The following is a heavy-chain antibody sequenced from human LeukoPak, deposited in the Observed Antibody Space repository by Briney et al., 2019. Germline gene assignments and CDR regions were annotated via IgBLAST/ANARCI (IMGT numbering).Heavy chain of an antibody. CDR1: GGSFSGYY. Sequence: SETLSLTCAVYGGSFSGYYWCWIRQPPGKGLEWIGEINHSGSTNYNPSLKSRVTISVDTSKNQFSLKLSSVTAADTAVYYCAREKAAANSRYFQLWGQGTLVIVSS. D-gene: IGHD6-13*01. J-gene: IGHJ1*01. CDR3: AREKAAANSRYFQL. V-gene: IGHV4-34*01. CDR2: INHSGST.